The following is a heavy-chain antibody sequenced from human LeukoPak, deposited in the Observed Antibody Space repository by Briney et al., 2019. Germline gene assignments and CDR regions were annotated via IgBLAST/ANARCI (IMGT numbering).Heavy chain of an antibody. Sequence: GGSLRLSCAASGFSFSPTWMHWVRQPPGQGLVWVARITSDGTSISYAESVKGRFTISRDNAKNTLYLQMNSLRVDDTAIYYCARDWYHAIDYWGQGTLVTVPS. CDR3: ARDWYHAIDY. J-gene: IGHJ4*02. V-gene: IGHV3-74*03. CDR2: ITSDGTSI. CDR1: GFSFSPTW. D-gene: IGHD2-2*01.